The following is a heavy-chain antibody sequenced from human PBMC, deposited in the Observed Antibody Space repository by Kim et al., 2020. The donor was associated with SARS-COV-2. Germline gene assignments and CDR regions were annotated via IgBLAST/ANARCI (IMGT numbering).Heavy chain of an antibody. CDR3: ARDPETGIDY. CDR1: GYIFKNYG. J-gene: IGHJ4*02. Sequence: ASVKVSCKVSGYIFKNYGISWVRQAPGQGLEWTGWISPYNGDKKYAQTVQERLTLTTDTSTSTAYMELRNLRSDDSGIYYCARDPETGIDYWGQGTLVTVSS. V-gene: IGHV1-18*01. CDR2: ISPYNGDK.